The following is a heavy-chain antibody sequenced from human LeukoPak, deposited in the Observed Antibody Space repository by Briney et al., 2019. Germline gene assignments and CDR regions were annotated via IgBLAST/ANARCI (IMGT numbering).Heavy chain of an antibody. CDR1: GGSISSYY. D-gene: IGHD2-21*02. CDR2: IYYSGST. J-gene: IGHJ3*02. Sequence: SETLSLTCTVSGGSISSYYWSWIRQPPGKGLEWIGYIYYSGSTNYNPSLKSRVTISVDTSKNQLSLKLSSVTAADTAVYYCARHIVVVTARDAFDIWGQGTMVTVSS. V-gene: IGHV4-59*08. CDR3: ARHIVVVTARDAFDI.